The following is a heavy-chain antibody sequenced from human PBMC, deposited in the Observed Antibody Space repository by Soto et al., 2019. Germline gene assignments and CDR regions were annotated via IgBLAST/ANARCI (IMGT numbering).Heavy chain of an antibody. Sequence: SETLSLTCAVSSGSISSSNWWSWVRQPPGKGLEWIGEIYHSGSTNYNPSLKSRVTISVDTSKNQFSLKLSSVTAADTDVYYCARDPRLGIDYWGQGTLVNVSS. CDR2: IYHSGST. J-gene: IGHJ4*02. CDR3: ARDPRLGIDY. CDR1: SGSISSSNW. V-gene: IGHV4-4*02. D-gene: IGHD7-27*01.